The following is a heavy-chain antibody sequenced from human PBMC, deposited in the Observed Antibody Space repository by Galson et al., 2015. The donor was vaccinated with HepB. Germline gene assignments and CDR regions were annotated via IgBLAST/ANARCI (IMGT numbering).Heavy chain of an antibody. Sequence: QSGAEVKKPGESLKISCKGSGYSFINYWIGWVRQMPGKGLECMGIIYPGDSDTRYSPSFQGQVTISVDKSISTAYLQWSTLKASAPPIYYCARLWTTSPTADAFDIWGQGTTVTVSS. CDR3: ARLWTTSPTADAFDI. CDR1: GYSFINYW. D-gene: IGHD3/OR15-3a*01. V-gene: IGHV5-51*01. CDR2: IYPGDSDT. J-gene: IGHJ3*02.